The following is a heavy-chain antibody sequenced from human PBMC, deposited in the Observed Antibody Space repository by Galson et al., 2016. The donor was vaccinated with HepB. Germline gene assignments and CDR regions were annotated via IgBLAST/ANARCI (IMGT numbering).Heavy chain of an antibody. V-gene: IGHV1-46*01. J-gene: IGHJ4*01. CDR3: ARAGPGSGSNYSIDY. CDR1: GYTFTRYH. CDR2: INPSGSSA. D-gene: IGHD3-10*01. Sequence: SVKVSCKASGYTFTRYHMHWVRQAPGQGLEWMGIINPSGSSASYAQKFQGRVTMTRDPSTSTVYMELRSLRLDETAMYYCARAGPGSGSNYSIDYWGQGTLVTVSS.